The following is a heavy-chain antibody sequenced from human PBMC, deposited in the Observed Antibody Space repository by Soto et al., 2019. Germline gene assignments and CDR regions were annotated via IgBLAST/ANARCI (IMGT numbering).Heavy chain of an antibody. CDR3: ARTDSSASFWDY. D-gene: IGHD6-13*01. Sequence: PSETLSLTCTVSGGSISSYYWSWIRQPPGKGLEWIGYIYYSGSTNYNPSLKSRVTISVDTSKNQFSLKLSSVSAVDTAVYFCARTDSSASFWDYWGQGAPVTVSS. CDR2: IYYSGST. CDR1: GGSISSYY. J-gene: IGHJ4*02. V-gene: IGHV4-59*12.